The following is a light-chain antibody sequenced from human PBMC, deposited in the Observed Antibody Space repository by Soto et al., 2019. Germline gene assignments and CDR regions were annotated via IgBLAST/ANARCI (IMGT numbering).Light chain of an antibody. V-gene: IGLV2-14*01. CDR3: SSYTSSTTLFV. CDR1: SSDVGGYNY. J-gene: IGLJ1*01. Sequence: QSVLAQPASVSGSLGLSITISCTGTSSDVGGYNYVSWYQQHPGKAPKLMIYDVSNRPSGVSNRFSGSKSGNTASLTISGLQAEDEANYYCSSYTSSTTLFVFGTGTRVTVL. CDR2: DVS.